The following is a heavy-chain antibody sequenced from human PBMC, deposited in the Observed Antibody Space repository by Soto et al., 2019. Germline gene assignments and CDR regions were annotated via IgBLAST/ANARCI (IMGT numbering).Heavy chain of an antibody. V-gene: IGHV3-48*03. CDR2: ISSSGSTI. D-gene: IGHD1-26*01. J-gene: IGHJ4*02. Sequence: GSLRLSCAASGFTFSTSELSWVRQAPGKGLEWVSYISSSGSTIYYADSVKGRFTISRDNAKKSIYLQMNSLRAADTAVYYCARWELLTGFDYWGQGNLVNVSS. CDR3: ARWELLTGFDY. CDR1: GFTFSTSE.